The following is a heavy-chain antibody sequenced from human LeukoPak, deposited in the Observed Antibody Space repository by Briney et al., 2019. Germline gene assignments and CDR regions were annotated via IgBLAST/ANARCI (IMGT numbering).Heavy chain of an antibody. CDR3: TQIDY. J-gene: IGHJ4*02. CDR2: IYSGGST. V-gene: IGHV3-66*02. CDR1: GFTVSSNY. Sequence: GGSLRLSCGASGFTVSSNYMSWVRQAPGKGLEWVSVIYSGGSTYYTDSVKGRFTISRDNSKNTLYLQMNSLRAEDTAVYYCTQIDYWGQGTLVTVSS.